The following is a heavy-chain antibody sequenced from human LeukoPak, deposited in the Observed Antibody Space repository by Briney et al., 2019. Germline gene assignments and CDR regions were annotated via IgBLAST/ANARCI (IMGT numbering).Heavy chain of an antibody. CDR2: IYSGGRT. J-gene: IGHJ6*03. Sequence: PGGSLRLSCAASGFTVSSNYMSWVRQAPGKGLEWVSVIYSGGRTYYADSVKGRFTISRDNSKNTLYLQMNSLRAEDTAVYYCAKDGRFLEWPYYYYYYMDVWGKGTTVTVSS. V-gene: IGHV3-53*01. D-gene: IGHD3-3*01. CDR3: AKDGRFLEWPYYYYYYMDV. CDR1: GFTVSSNY.